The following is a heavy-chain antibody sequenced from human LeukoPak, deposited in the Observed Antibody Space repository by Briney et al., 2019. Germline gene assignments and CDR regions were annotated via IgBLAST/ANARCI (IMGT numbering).Heavy chain of an antibody. CDR2: INPNSGGT. CDR1: GYTFTGYY. Sequence: ASVKVSCKASGYTFTGYYMHWVRQAPGQGLEWMGRINPNSGGTNYAQKFQGRVTMTRDTSISTAYMELSRLRSDDTAMYYCARGQEWLLYYYYYYMDVWGKGTTVTVSS. CDR3: ARGQEWLLYYYYYYMDV. D-gene: IGHD3-3*01. J-gene: IGHJ6*03. V-gene: IGHV1-2*06.